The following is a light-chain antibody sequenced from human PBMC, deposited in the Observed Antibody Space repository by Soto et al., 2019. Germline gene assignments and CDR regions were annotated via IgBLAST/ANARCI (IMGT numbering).Light chain of an antibody. CDR1: SSDVGGYDY. V-gene: IGLV2-8*01. Sequence: QSALTQPPSASGSPGQSVTISCTGTSSDVGGYDYVSWYQQHPGKAPKLMIYEVTKRPSGVPDRFSGSKSGNTASLTVSGLQDEDEADYYCSSFEGEINYVFGTGTKVTV. CDR3: SSFEGEINYV. CDR2: EVT. J-gene: IGLJ1*01.